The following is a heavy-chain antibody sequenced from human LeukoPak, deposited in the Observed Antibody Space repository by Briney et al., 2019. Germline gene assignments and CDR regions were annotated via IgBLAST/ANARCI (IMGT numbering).Heavy chain of an antibody. J-gene: IGHJ5*02. D-gene: IGHD3-10*01. V-gene: IGHV4-59*12. Sequence: SETLSLTCTVSGGSISSYYWSWIRQPPGKGLEWIGYIYYSGSTNYNPSLKSRVTISVDTSKNQFSLKLNYVTAADTAVYYCARDYYGSGSCDPWGQGTLVTVSS. CDR2: IYYSGST. CDR3: ARDYYGSGSCDP. CDR1: GGSISSYY.